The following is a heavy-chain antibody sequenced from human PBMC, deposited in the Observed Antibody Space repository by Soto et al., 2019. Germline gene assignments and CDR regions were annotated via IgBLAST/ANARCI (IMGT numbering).Heavy chain of an antibody. J-gene: IGHJ6*02. CDR2: IYHSGST. CDR3: ARIPFGDETSYYYFGMDV. CDR1: GGSISSGGYS. D-gene: IGHD4-17*01. V-gene: IGHV4-30-2*01. Sequence: SETLSLTCTVSGGSISSGGYSWSWIRRPPGKGLEWIGYIYHSGSTYYNPSLKSRVTISVDRSKTQFSLKLSSVTAADTAVYYCARIPFGDETSYYYFGMDVWGQGTTVTVSS.